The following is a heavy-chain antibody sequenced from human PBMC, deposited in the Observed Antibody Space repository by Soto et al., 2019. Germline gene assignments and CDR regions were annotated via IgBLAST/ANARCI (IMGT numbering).Heavy chain of an antibody. CDR1: GGSFSGYY. CDR2: INHSGST. D-gene: IGHD2-2*01. Sequence: SETLSLTCAVYGGSFSGYYWSWIRQPPGKGLEWIGEINHSGSTNYNPSLKSRVTISVDTSKNQFSLKLSSVTAADTAVYYCARGSITADIVVVPAAAFDYWGQGTLVTVSS. V-gene: IGHV4-34*01. J-gene: IGHJ4*02. CDR3: ARGSITADIVVVPAAAFDY.